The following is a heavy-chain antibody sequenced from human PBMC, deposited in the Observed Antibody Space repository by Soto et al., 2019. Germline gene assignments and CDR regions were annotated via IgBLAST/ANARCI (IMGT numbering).Heavy chain of an antibody. J-gene: IGHJ4*02. CDR2: IIPMFATA. Sequence: QVQLVQSGAEVKKPGSSVKVSCKASGGTFSSYAINWVRQAPGQGLEWMGGIIPMFATAYYAQKFQGRVTITAYESTRTDYMDLSSMRSDDTAVYYCASVLGEVDLTYYFEHWGQGTMVTVAS. CDR1: GGTFSSYA. V-gene: IGHV1-69*12. D-gene: IGHD3-16*01. CDR3: ASVLGEVDLTYYFEH.